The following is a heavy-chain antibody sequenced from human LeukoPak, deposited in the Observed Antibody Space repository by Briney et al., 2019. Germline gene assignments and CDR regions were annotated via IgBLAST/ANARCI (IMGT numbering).Heavy chain of an antibody. CDR3: AREGVGAAGPGGNWFDP. Sequence: GGSLRLSCAASGFTFSSYGMLWVRQAPGKGLEWVAVIWYDGSNKYYADSVKGRFTISRDNSKNTLYLQMNSLRAEDTAVYYCAREGVGAAGPGGNWFDPWGQGTLVTVSS. V-gene: IGHV3-33*01. CDR2: IWYDGSNK. CDR1: GFTFSSYG. D-gene: IGHD6-13*01. J-gene: IGHJ5*02.